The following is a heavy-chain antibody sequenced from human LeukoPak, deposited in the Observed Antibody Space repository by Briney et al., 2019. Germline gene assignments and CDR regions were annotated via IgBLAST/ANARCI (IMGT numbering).Heavy chain of an antibody. J-gene: IGHJ4*02. CDR2: IYYSGSI. V-gene: IGHV4-59*01. D-gene: IGHD3-22*01. CDR3: ARENPSGYYNRPIDY. Sequence: PSETLSLTCTVSGASISSYYWSWIRQPPGKGLEWIGDIYYSGSIKYNPSLKSRVTMSVDTSKNPFSLKLSSVTAADTAIYYCARENPSGYYNRPIDYWGQGTLVTVSS. CDR1: GASISSYY.